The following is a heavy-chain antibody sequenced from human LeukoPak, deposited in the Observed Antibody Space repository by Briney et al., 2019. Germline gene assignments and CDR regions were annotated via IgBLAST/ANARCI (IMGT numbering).Heavy chain of an antibody. J-gene: IGHJ4*02. CDR1: GFTFSSYG. CDR2: ISGDAGRT. CDR3: ARDGPNYYDSSGPDDY. V-gene: IGHV3-23*01. Sequence: PGGSLRLSCAASGFTFSSYGMNWVRQAPGKGLEWVSGISGDAGRTYYADSVKGRFTIYRDNSKNSLYLQMNSLRAEDTAVYYCARDGPNYYDSSGPDDYWGQGTLVTVSS. D-gene: IGHD3-22*01.